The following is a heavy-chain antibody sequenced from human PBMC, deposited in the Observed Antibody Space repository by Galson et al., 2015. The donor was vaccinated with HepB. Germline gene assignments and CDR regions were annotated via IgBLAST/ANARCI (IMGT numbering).Heavy chain of an antibody. CDR2: MNPYSGST. CDR3: ARGWGDYDDYISYGIAV. D-gene: IGHD4-17*01. V-gene: IGHV1-8*01. Sequence: SVKVSCKASGYTFIDYDINWVRQATGQGLEWMGWMNPYSGSTGYAQNFQGRVTMTRDTAIGTAYMELSSLRSEDTAVYYCARGWGDYDDYISYGIAVWGQRTTVTVFS. CDR1: GYTFIDYD. J-gene: IGHJ6*02.